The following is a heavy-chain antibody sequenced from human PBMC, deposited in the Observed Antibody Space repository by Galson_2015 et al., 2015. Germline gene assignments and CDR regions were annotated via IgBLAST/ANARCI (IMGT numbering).Heavy chain of an antibody. D-gene: IGHD5-18*01. J-gene: IGHJ5*02. V-gene: IGHV5-51*01. CDR2: IYPGDSDT. Sequence: IYPGDSDTRYSPSFQGQVTISADKSISTAYLQRSSLKASDTAMYYCARLGYSYGFRWFDPWGQGTLVTVSS. CDR3: ARLGYSYGFRWFDP.